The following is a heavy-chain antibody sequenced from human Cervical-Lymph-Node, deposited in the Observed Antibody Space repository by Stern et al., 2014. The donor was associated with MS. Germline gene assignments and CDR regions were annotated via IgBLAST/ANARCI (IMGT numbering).Heavy chain of an antibody. CDR1: GFAFSSYT. V-gene: IGHV3-21*01. CDR2: ISSSGSYI. D-gene: IGHD6-19*01. CDR3: ANSLPDGYSSGWRGDY. J-gene: IGHJ4*02. Sequence: DQLVESGGGLVKPGGSLRLSCAASGFAFSSYTMNWVRQAPGKGLEWVSSISSSGSYIYYADSVKGRFTISRDNAKNSLYLQMNSLRADDTAVYYCANSLPDGYSSGWRGDYWGQGTLVTVSS.